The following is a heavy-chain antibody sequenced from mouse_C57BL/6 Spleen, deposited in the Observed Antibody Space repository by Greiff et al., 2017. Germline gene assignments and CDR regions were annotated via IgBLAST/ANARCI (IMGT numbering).Heavy chain of an antibody. Sequence: EVQLQQSGPELVKPGASVKISCKASGYSFTGYYMNWVKQSPEKSLEWIGEINPSTGGTTYNQKFKAKATLTVDKSSSTAYMQLKSLTSEDSAVYYCARRDGYYVDAMDYWGQGTSVTVSS. CDR1: GYSFTGYY. CDR3: ARRDGYYVDAMDY. J-gene: IGHJ4*01. D-gene: IGHD2-3*01. CDR2: INPSTGGT. V-gene: IGHV1-42*01.